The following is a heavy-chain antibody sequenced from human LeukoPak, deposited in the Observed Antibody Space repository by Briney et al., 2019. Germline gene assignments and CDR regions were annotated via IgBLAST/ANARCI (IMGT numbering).Heavy chain of an antibody. V-gene: IGHV1-18*01. J-gene: IGHJ5*02. D-gene: IGHD3-10*01. Sequence: ASVKVSCKASGCTFTSYGISWVRQAPGQGLEWMGWISAYNGNTNYAQKLQGRVTMTTDTSTSTAYMELRSLRSDDTAVYYCARATTAHYYYGSGSPNWFDPWGQGTLVTVSS. CDR1: GCTFTSYG. CDR3: ARATTAHYYYGSGSPNWFDP. CDR2: ISAYNGNT.